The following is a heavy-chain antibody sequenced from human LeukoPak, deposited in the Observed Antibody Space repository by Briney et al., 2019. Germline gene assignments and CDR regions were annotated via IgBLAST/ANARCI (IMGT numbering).Heavy chain of an antibody. Sequence: KPSETLSLTCAVYGGSFSGYYWSWIRQPPGKGLEWIGEINHSGSTNYNPSLKSRVTMSVDTSKNQFSLKLSSVTAADTAVYYCARVICSGGSCRFDYWGQGTLVTVSS. CDR2: INHSGST. CDR1: GGSFSGYY. V-gene: IGHV4-34*01. D-gene: IGHD2-15*01. CDR3: ARVICSGGSCRFDY. J-gene: IGHJ4*02.